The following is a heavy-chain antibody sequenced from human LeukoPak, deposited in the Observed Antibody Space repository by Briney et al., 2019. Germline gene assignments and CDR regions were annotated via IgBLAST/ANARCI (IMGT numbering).Heavy chain of an antibody. Sequence: PSETLSLTCTVSGGSISSYYWSWIRQPPGKGLEWIGYIYYSGSTNYNPSLKSRVTISVDTSKNQFSLKLSSVTAADTAVYYCARDYGGNFQHWGQGTLVTVSS. CDR2: IYYSGST. D-gene: IGHD4-23*01. V-gene: IGHV4-59*01. CDR1: GGSISSYY. J-gene: IGHJ1*01. CDR3: ARDYGGNFQH.